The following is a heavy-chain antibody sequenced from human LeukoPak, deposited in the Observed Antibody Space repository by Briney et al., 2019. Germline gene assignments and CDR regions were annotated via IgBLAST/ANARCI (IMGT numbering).Heavy chain of an antibody. CDR3: ASGYSYGLDY. CDR2: ISSSGSTV. V-gene: IGHV3-48*03. CDR1: GFTFSSYE. J-gene: IGHJ4*02. Sequence: GGSLRLSCAASGFTFSSYEMKWVRQAPGKGLEWVSYISSSGSTVYYADSVKGRFTISRDNAKNSLYLQMNSLRVEDTAVYYCASGYSYGLDYWGQGTLVTVSS. D-gene: IGHD5-18*01.